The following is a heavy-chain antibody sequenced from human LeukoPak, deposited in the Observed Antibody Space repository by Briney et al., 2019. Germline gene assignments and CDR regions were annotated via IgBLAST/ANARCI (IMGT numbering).Heavy chain of an antibody. CDR3: AKDRYYDSSGYYGMYFQH. CDR2: IWYDGSNK. CDR1: GFTFSSYG. V-gene: IGHV3-33*06. D-gene: IGHD3-22*01. Sequence: GGSLRLSCAASGFTFSSYGMHWVRQAPGKGLEWVAVIWYDGSNKYYADSVKGRFIISRDNSKNTLYLQMNSLRAEDTAVYYCAKDRYYDSSGYYGMYFQHWGQGTLVTVSS. J-gene: IGHJ1*01.